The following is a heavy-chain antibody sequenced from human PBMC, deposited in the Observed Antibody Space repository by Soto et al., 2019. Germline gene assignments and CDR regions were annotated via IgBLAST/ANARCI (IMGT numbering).Heavy chain of an antibody. V-gene: IGHV5-51*01. Sequence: EVQLVQSGAEVKKPGESLKISCEGSGYNFTNYWIGWVRQMPGKGLEWMGLIYPTDSDTRYSPSFHGQVTISADKSISTAYLEWDSLGASDTAIYYCARPAEVATKTGFHYWGQGTLVTVSS. CDR1: GYNFTNYW. CDR3: ARPAEVATKTGFHY. D-gene: IGHD5-12*01. J-gene: IGHJ4*02. CDR2: IYPTDSDT.